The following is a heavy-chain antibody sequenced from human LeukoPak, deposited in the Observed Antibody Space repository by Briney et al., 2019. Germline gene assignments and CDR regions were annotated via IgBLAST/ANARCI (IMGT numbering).Heavy chain of an antibody. CDR3: AREWDSLWFAEADV. CDR2: IYYSGST. CDR1: GGSISSSSYY. Sequence: PSETLSLTCTVSGGSISSSSYYWGWIRQPPGKGLEWIGNIYYSGSTYYNPSLKSRITISVDTSKNHFSLKLSSVIAADTAVYYCAREWDSLWFAEADVWGKGTTVTISS. V-gene: IGHV4-39*07. J-gene: IGHJ6*04. D-gene: IGHD3-10*01.